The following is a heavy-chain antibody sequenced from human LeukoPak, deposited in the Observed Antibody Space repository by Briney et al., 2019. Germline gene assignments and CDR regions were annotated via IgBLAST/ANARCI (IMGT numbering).Heavy chain of an antibody. CDR2: VWYDGSNK. CDR1: GFTFSDYY. CDR3: ARELNQAEFTVTDPYYFDY. J-gene: IGHJ4*02. D-gene: IGHD4-17*01. Sequence: PGGSLRLSCAASGFTFSDYYMSWIRQAPGKGLEWVAVVWYDGSNKYYADSVKGRFTISRDNSKNTLYLQMNGLRAEDTAVYYCARELNQAEFTVTDPYYFDYWGQGALVTVSS. V-gene: IGHV3-33*08.